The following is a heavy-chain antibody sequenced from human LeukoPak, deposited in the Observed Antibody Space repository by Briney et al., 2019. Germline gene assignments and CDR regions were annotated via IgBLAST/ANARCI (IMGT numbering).Heavy chain of an antibody. CDR3: ARYYYDSSGYYYAFDY. Sequence: GASVKVSCKVSGYTFTSYYMHWVRQAPGQGLEWMGIINPSGGSTSYAQKFQGRVTMTRDMSTSTVYMELSSLRSEDTAVYYCARYYYDSSGYYYAFDYWGQGTLVTVSS. J-gene: IGHJ4*02. V-gene: IGHV1-46*01. CDR1: GYTFTSYY. D-gene: IGHD3-22*01. CDR2: INPSGGST.